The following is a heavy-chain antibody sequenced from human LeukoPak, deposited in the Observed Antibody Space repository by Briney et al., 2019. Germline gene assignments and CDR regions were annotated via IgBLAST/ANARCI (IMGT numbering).Heavy chain of an antibody. J-gene: IGHJ5*02. D-gene: IGHD2-2*01. Sequence: AISGSGTSTYYADSVKGRFTISRDNSKNTLYLQMNSLRTEDTAVYYCANGYSSTWSSVDPWGQGNLVTVSS. CDR2: ISGSGTST. CDR3: ANGYSSTWSSVDP. V-gene: IGHV3-23*01.